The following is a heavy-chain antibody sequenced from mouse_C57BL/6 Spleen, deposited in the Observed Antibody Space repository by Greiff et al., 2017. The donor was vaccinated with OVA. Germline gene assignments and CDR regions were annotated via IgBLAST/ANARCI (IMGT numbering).Heavy chain of an antibody. J-gene: IGHJ1*03. V-gene: IGHV1-80*01. CDR1: GYAFSSYW. CDR3: ARGRSSDWYFDV. Sequence: VQLQQSGAELVKPGASVKISCKASGYAFSSYWMNWVKQRPGKGLEWIGQIYPGDGDTNYNGKFKGKATLTADKSSSTAYMQLSSLTSEDSAVYFCARGRSSDWYFDVWGTGTTVTVSS. CDR2: IYPGDGDT. D-gene: IGHD1-1*01.